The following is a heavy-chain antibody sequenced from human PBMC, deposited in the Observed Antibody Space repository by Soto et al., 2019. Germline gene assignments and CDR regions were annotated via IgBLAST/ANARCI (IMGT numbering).Heavy chain of an antibody. J-gene: IGHJ4*02. CDR1: GFTFSSYG. Sequence: GGSLRLSCAASGFTFSSYGMHRVRQAPGKGLEWVAVISYDGSNKYYADSVKGRFTISRANSKNTLYLQMNSLRAEDTAVYYCAKDSASDDFWSGYYEGWGQGTLVTVSS. CDR2: ISYDGSNK. CDR3: AKDSASDDFWSGYYEG. D-gene: IGHD3-3*01. V-gene: IGHV3-30*18.